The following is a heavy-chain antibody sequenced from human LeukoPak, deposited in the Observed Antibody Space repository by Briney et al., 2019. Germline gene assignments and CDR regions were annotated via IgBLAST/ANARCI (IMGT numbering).Heavy chain of an antibody. Sequence: SQTLSLTCAISGDTVTNNSAAWNWIRQSPSRGLEWLGRTYYRSKWYNDYVVSVKSRIIINPDTSKNQFSLQLNSVTPEDTAVYYCARSEYSSGWDDVFDIWGQGTMVTVSS. D-gene: IGHD6-19*01. J-gene: IGHJ3*02. CDR1: GDTVTNNSAA. V-gene: IGHV6-1*01. CDR2: TYYRSKWYN. CDR3: ARSEYSSGWDDVFDI.